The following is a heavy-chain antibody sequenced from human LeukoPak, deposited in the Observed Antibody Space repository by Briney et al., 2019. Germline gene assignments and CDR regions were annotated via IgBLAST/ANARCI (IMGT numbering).Heavy chain of an antibody. Sequence: GGSLSLSCAASGFTFDDYAMHWVRQAPGKGLEWVSHINGDGGSTYYADSVRGRFTISRDNSKNSLYLQMNSLRTEDTALYYCAKDPSDYDFWSGPPFDPWGQGTLVTVSS. CDR2: INGDGGST. J-gene: IGHJ5*02. V-gene: IGHV3-43*02. CDR1: GFTFDDYA. D-gene: IGHD3-3*01. CDR3: AKDPSDYDFWSGPPFDP.